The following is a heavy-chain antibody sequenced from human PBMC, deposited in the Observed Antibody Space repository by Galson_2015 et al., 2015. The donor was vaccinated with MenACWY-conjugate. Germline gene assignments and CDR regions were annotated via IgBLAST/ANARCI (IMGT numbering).Heavy chain of an antibody. CDR1: GYTLTELS. Sequence: SVKVSCKVSGYTLTELSMHWVRQAPGKGLEWMGGFDPEDGETIYAQKFQGRVTITADESTSTAYMELSSLRSEDTAVYYCARLPRTAMASDPNYGMDVWGQGTTVTVSS. CDR3: ARLPRTAMASDPNYGMDV. D-gene: IGHD5-18*01. J-gene: IGHJ6*02. CDR2: FDPEDGET. V-gene: IGHV1-24*01.